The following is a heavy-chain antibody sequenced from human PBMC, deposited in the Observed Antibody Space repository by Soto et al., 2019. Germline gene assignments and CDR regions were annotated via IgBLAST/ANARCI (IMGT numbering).Heavy chain of an antibody. CDR3: ARGANHGSSWYFWFDP. J-gene: IGHJ5*02. V-gene: IGHV1-69*01. D-gene: IGHD6-13*01. CDR2: IIPLFGTT. CDR1: GGTFSTYP. Sequence: QVQLVQSGAEVRMPGSSVKVSCKASGGTFSTYPINWVRQAPGQGLEWMGGIIPLFGTTNYAQKFKGRVTINADESTSTAYMELSSLRAEDAAVYYCARGANHGSSWYFWFDPWGQGTLVTVSS.